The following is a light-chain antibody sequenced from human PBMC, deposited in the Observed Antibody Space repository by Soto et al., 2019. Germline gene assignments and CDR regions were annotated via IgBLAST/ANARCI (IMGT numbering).Light chain of an antibody. J-gene: IGKJ3*01. CDR2: AAS. CDR3: LQLNSYSPHT. CDR1: QGISSY. Sequence: DIQLTQSPSFLSASVGDRVTITCRASQGISSYLAWYQQKPGTAPKLLLFAASTLQNGVPSRFSGSGSGKEVTLIISSLQPEDVATYYCLQLNSYSPHTFGPGTKVDIK. V-gene: IGKV1-9*01.